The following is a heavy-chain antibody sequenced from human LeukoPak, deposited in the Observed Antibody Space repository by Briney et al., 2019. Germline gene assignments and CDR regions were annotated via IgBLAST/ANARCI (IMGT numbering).Heavy chain of an antibody. CDR2: ISYDGSNK. D-gene: IGHD1-26*01. CDR1: GFTFSSYG. V-gene: IGHV3-30*18. Sequence: GRTLTLSCAASGFTFSSYGMHWVRQAPGKGLEWVAVISYDGSNKYYADSVKGRFTISRDNSKNTLYLQMNSLRAEDTAVYYCAKDVGLDYWGQGTLVTVSS. J-gene: IGHJ4*02. CDR3: AKDVGLDY.